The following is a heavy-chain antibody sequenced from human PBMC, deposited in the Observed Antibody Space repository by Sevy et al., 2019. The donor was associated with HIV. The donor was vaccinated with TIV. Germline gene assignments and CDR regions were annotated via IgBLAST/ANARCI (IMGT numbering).Heavy chain of an antibody. Sequence: GGSLRLSCAASGFAFSTYSMNWVRQAPGKGLKWVSSISGSGSYIYYADSVQGRVAISRDNAKSSLYLQMNSLRAEDTAVYYCVREAANVRYFDYWGQGTLVTVSS. D-gene: IGHD3-10*02. J-gene: IGHJ4*02. CDR3: VREAANVRYFDY. V-gene: IGHV3-21*01. CDR1: GFAFSTYS. CDR2: ISGSGSYI.